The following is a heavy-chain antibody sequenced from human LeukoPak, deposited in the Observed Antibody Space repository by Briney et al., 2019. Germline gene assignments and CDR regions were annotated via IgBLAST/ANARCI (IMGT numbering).Heavy chain of an antibody. CDR1: GFTFSSFP. V-gene: IGHV3-23*01. D-gene: IGHD4-17*01. CDR3: GRMYGDYYHPIAN. J-gene: IGHJ4*02. CDR2: ITSGATT. Sequence: GGSLRLSCAASGFTFSSFPMSWVRQAPGEGLECVSAITSGATTYYADSVKGRFTISRDNSKNKLYLQMNSLRAEDTAVYYCGRMYGDYYHPIANWGQGTLVTVSS.